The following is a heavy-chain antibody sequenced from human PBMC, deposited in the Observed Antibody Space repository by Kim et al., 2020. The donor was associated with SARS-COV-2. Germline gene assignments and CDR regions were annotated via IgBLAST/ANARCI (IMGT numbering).Heavy chain of an antibody. D-gene: IGHD1-26*01. Sequence: SETLSLTCTVSGGSISSGGYYWNWIRHHPGRGLEWIGYIHYSGSTYYNPSLKSRVTMSVETPKNQFSLKMSSVTAADTAVYYCARGGGEWELLRGEQDKVFDFWGQGTLVTVSS. CDR3: ARGGGEWELLRGEQDKVFDF. CDR2: IHYSGST. CDR1: GGSISSGGYY. J-gene: IGHJ4*02. V-gene: IGHV4-31*03.